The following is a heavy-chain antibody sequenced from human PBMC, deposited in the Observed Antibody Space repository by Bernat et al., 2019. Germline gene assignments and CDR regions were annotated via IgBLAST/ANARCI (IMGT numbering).Heavy chain of an antibody. J-gene: IGHJ3*02. CDR2: LKSKTAGGTT. D-gene: IGHD2-15*01. Sequence: EVHLVESGGGLVEPGGSLRLSCAASGFTFTNAWMGWVRQAPGKGLEWLGRLKSKTAGGTTDYTAPVKGRFTISGDESTNRLYLQIRSLITEDTAVYYCTASFSAPGGFDIWGQGTTVTVSS. CDR3: TASFSAPGGFDI. V-gene: IGHV3-15*01. CDR1: GFTFTNAW.